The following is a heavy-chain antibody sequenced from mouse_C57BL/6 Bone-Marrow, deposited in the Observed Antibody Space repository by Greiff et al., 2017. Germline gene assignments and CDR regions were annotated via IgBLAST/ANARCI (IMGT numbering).Heavy chain of an antibody. CDR1: GYTFTDYD. J-gene: IGHJ1*03. V-gene: IGHV1-15*01. CDR2: IDPETGGT. D-gene: IGHD2-1*01. CDR3: TRYYYGGYFDV. Sequence: QVQLQQSGAELVRPGASVTLSCKASGYTFTDYDMHWVKQTPVHGLEWIGAIDPETGGTAYNQKFKGKAILTADKSSSTAYMELRSLTSEDSAVYYCTRYYYGGYFDVLGTGTTVTVSS.